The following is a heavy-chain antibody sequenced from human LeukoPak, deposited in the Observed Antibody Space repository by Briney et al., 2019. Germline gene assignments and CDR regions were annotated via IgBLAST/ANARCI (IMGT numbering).Heavy chain of an antibody. V-gene: IGHV6-1*01. CDR2: TYYRSKWYN. CDR1: GDXVSSNSAA. Sequence: SQTLSLTCAISGDXVSSNSAAWDWIRQSPSRGLEWLGRTYYRSKWYNDYAESVKSRITINPDTSKNHFSLQLSSVTPEDTAMYYCAREGYSFDYWGQRTLVTVSS. CDR3: AREGYSFDY. D-gene: IGHD4-11*01. J-gene: IGHJ4*02.